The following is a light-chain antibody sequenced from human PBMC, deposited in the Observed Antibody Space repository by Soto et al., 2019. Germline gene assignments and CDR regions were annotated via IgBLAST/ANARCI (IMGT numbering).Light chain of an antibody. Sequence: EIVLSQSPATLSLSPGERATLSCRASQSVSSYLAWYQQKPGQAPRLLIYDASNGATGIPARFSGSGSGTDFTLTISRLEPEDFAVYYCQQRSNWPPWTFGQGTKVDIK. CDR3: QQRSNWPPWT. CDR1: QSVSSY. J-gene: IGKJ1*01. CDR2: DAS. V-gene: IGKV3-11*01.